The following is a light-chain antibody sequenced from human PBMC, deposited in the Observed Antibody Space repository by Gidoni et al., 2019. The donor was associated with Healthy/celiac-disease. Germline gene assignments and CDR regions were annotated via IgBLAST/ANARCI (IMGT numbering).Light chain of an antibody. Sequence: EIVLTQSPATLSLSPGERATLSCRASQSVSSYLAWYQQKPGQAPRLLIYDASNRATGIPARFSGSGSGTDFTLTISSLEPEDFAVYYCQQRSNWPPASGQGTKVETK. J-gene: IGKJ1*01. V-gene: IGKV3-11*01. CDR1: QSVSSY. CDR3: QQRSNWPPA. CDR2: DAS.